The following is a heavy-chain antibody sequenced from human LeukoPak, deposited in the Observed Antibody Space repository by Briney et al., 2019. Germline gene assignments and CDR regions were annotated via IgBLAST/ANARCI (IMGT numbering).Heavy chain of an antibody. V-gene: IGHV3-30-3*01. CDR2: ISYDGSNE. J-gene: IGHJ5*02. Sequence: GGSLRLSCAASGFTFSSYAMHWVRQAPGKGLEWVAVISYDGSNEYYADSVKGRFTLSRDNSKNTLYLQMNSLRAEDTAVYYRARSIMIFGVARGLGDWFDPWGQGTLVTVS. CDR3: ARSIMIFGVARGLGDWFDP. D-gene: IGHD3-3*01. CDR1: GFTFSSYA.